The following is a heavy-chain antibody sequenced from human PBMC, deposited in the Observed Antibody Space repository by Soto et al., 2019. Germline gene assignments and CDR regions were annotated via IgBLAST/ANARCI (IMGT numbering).Heavy chain of an antibody. D-gene: IGHD4-17*01. Sequence: QVQLQESGPGLLKPSQTLSLSCTVSGGSVNSGDYYWSWIRQPPGQGLEGIGYIYYGGITSSNPSLKSRLTISIDTSKDQFSLKLDSVTAADTAVYYCARPYGGYGYYFEYWGQGTLVTVSS. CDR3: ARPYGGYGYYFEY. CDR2: IYYGGIT. J-gene: IGHJ4*02. CDR1: GGSVNSGDYY. V-gene: IGHV4-30-4*01.